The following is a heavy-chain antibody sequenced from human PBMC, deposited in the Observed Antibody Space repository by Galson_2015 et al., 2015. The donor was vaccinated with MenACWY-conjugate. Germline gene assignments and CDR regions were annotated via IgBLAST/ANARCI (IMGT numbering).Heavy chain of an antibody. CDR1: GYSISSGYY. Sequence: SETLSLTCTVPGYSISSGYYWGWIRQPPGKGLEWIGSIYHSGSTYYNPSLKSRVTISVDTSKNQFSLKLSSVTAADTAVYYCARPHYDILTGYPHWYFDLWGRGTLVTVSS. J-gene: IGHJ2*01. D-gene: IGHD3-9*01. V-gene: IGHV4-38-2*02. CDR2: IYHSGST. CDR3: ARPHYDILTGYPHWYFDL.